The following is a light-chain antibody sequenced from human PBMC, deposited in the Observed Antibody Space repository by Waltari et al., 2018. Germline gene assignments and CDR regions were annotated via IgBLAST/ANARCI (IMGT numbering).Light chain of an antibody. CDR2: MGS. J-gene: IGKJ3*01. CDR3: MQALQSPLT. Sequence: DIVMTQSPVSLLVTPGAPASISCRSSQNLLHSNGPNYLEWYLQKPGQSPLLLIYMGSNRASGVPDRFSGSGSGTDFTLKISRVEAEDVGVYYCMQALQSPLTFGPGTKVEIK. CDR1: QNLLHSNGPNY. V-gene: IGKV2-28*01.